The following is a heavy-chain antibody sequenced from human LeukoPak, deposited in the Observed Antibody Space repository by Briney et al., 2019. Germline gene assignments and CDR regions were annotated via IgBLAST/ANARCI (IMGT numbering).Heavy chain of an antibody. Sequence: SETLSLTCAVYGGSFSGYCWSWIRQPPGKGLEWIGEINHSGSTNYNPSLKSRVTISVDTSKNQFSLKLSSVTAADTAVYYCARRPLGYCSSTSCPTPYYFDYWGQGTLVTVSS. CDR3: ARRPLGYCSSTSCPTPYYFDY. J-gene: IGHJ4*02. D-gene: IGHD2-2*01. CDR1: GGSFSGYC. V-gene: IGHV4-34*01. CDR2: INHSGST.